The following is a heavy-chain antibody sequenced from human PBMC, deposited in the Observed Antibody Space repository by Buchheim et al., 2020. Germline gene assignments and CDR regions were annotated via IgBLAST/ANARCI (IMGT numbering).Heavy chain of an antibody. D-gene: IGHD6-6*01. Sequence: EVQLVESGGALVQPGGTLRLSCAASGFTFSNYAMSWVRQAPGKGLEWVSALSGSGGSTYYADPVKGRFTISRANSKNTLYLQLNSLRAEDTAVYYCAKDDGYSSSDFFDYLGQGT. J-gene: IGHJ4*02. CDR1: GFTFSNYA. CDR3: AKDDGYSSSDFFDY. V-gene: IGHV3-23*04. CDR2: LSGSGGST.